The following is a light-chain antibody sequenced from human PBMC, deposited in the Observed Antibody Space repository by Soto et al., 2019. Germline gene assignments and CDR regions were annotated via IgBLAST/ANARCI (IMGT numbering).Light chain of an antibody. J-gene: IGKJ2*01. CDR1: QSVSSNY. V-gene: IGKV3-20*01. Sequence: EIVLTQSPGTLPLSPGERATLSCRASQSVSSNYLVWYQQTPGQAPRPLIYGASSRATGIPDRFSGSGSGTDFTLTISRLEPEDFAVYYCKQYANSPVTFGQGTKLEIK. CDR2: GAS. CDR3: KQYANSPVT.